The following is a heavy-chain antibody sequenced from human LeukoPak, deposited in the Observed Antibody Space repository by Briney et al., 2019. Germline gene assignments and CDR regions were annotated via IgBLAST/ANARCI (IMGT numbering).Heavy chain of an antibody. J-gene: IGHJ4*02. Sequence: GASVKVSCKASGGTFSSYAISWVRQAPGQGLEWMGGIIPIFGTANYAQKFQGRVTITADKSTSTAYMELSSLRSEDTAVYYCARDYSEQLVLSYWGQGTLVTASS. CDR2: IIPIFGTA. CDR3: ARDYSEQLVLSY. V-gene: IGHV1-69*06. CDR1: GGTFSSYA. D-gene: IGHD6-13*01.